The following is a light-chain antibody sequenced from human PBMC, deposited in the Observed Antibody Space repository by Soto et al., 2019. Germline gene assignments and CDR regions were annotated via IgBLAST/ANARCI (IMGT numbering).Light chain of an antibody. CDR2: DAS. Sequence: EIVLTQSPATLSLSPGERATLSCRASQSVSRYLAWYQQKPGQAPRLLIYDASNRATGIPARFSGSGSGTDFTLTISSLEAEDFAVYYCQQRSNWPYTFGQGTKLEIK. CDR3: QQRSNWPYT. V-gene: IGKV3-11*01. CDR1: QSVSRY. J-gene: IGKJ2*01.